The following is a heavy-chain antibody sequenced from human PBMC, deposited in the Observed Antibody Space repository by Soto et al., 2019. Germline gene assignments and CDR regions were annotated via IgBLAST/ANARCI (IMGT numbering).Heavy chain of an antibody. CDR1: GYTFTSYA. J-gene: IGHJ4*02. Sequence: GASVKVSCKASGYTFTSYAMHWVRQAPGQRLEWMGWINAGNGNTKYSQKLQGRVTMTTDTSTSTAYMELRSLKSDDTAVYYCARDAYGSPGYWGQGTLVTVSS. CDR2: INAGNGNT. CDR3: ARDAYGSPGY. D-gene: IGHD3-16*01. V-gene: IGHV1-3*01.